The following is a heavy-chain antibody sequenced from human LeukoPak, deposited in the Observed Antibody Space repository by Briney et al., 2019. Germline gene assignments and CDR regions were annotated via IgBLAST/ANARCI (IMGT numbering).Heavy chain of an antibody. J-gene: IGHJ6*03. CDR2: INHSGST. CDR1: GGSFSGYY. CDR3: ARARDYVAYYYYYYMDV. V-gene: IGHV4-34*01. Sequence: PSETLSLTCAVYGGSFSGYYWSWIRQPPGKGLEWIGEINHSGSTNYNPSLKSRVTISVDTSKNQFSLKLSSVTAADTAVYYCARARDYVAYYYYYYMDVWGKGTTVTVSS. D-gene: IGHD4-17*01.